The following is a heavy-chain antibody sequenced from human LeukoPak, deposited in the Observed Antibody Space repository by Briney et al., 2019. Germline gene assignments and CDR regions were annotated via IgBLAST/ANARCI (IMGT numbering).Heavy chain of an antibody. V-gene: IGHV3-48*03. CDR1: GLTFTSHD. CDR2: ISDAGKTL. D-gene: IGHD2-15*01. J-gene: IGHJ4*02. CDR3: ARGGWWVPEVPITYFFDS. Sequence: GGSLRLSCAASGLTFTSHDMKWVRQAPGKRLEWVAYISDAGKTLYYADSVKGRFTIPRHNAKNSLSLQMNSLSVDDTAVYYCARGGWWVPEVPITYFFDSWGQGSPVTVAS.